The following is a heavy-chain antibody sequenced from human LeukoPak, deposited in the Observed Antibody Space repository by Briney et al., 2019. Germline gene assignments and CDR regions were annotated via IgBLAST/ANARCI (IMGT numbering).Heavy chain of an antibody. J-gene: IGHJ4*02. V-gene: IGHV1-3*01. D-gene: IGHD1-1*01. Sequence: GASVKVSCKASGYTFTSYAMHWVRQAPGQRLEWMGWINAGNGNTKYSQKFQGRVTITRDTSASTAYMELRSLRSDDTAVYYCARDLQLEPGGYWGQGTLVTVSS. CDR3: ARDLQLEPGGY. CDR2: INAGNGNT. CDR1: GYTFTSYA.